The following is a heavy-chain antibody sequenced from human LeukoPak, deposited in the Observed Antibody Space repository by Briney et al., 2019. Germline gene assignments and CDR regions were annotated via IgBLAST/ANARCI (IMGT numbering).Heavy chain of an antibody. CDR3: AKSTGLYFYGVDV. J-gene: IGHJ6*02. CDR2: ISWNSNNI. CDR1: GFTFDNFG. Sequence: EPGRSLRLSCAASGFTFDNFGMYWFRQAPGRGLEWVTAISWNSNNIAYADSVKGRFTLSRDNAKNSLYLQMNSLRTEDTALYYCAKSTGLYFYGVDVWGQGTTVTVSS. V-gene: IGHV3-9*01. D-gene: IGHD3-10*01.